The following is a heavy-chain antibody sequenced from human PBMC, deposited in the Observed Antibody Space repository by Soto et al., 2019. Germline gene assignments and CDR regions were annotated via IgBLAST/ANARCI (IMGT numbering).Heavy chain of an antibody. CDR3: ARIAARPDYYYYGMDV. D-gene: IGHD6-6*01. CDR2: IIPIFGTA. Sequence: SVKVSCKASGGTFSSYAISWVRQAPGQGLEWMGGIIPIFGTANYTQKFQGRVTITADESTSTAYMELSSLRSEDTAVYYCARIAARPDYYYYGMDVWGQGTTVTVSS. V-gene: IGHV1-69*13. CDR1: GGTFSSYA. J-gene: IGHJ6*02.